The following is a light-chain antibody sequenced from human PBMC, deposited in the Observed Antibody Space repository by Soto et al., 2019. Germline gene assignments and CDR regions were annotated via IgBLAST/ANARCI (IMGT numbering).Light chain of an antibody. CDR1: QNINNY. V-gene: IGKV1-33*01. Sequence: IHMTQSPSSLSASVGDRATITCQASQNINNYLNWYQQKPGRAPKLLIYDASNLEAGVPSRFRGSGSGTDFTFTFSRLQPEDIATYYCQQYENLPTFGQGTRLEIK. J-gene: IGKJ5*01. CDR2: DAS. CDR3: QQYENLPT.